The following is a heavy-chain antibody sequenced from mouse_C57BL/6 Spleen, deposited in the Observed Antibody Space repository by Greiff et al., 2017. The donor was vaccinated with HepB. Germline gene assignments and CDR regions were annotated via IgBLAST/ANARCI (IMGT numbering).Heavy chain of an antibody. CDR3: TKVHYGSSYDAMDY. CDR1: GYTFTDYE. V-gene: IGHV1-15*01. Sequence: VKLQESGAELVRPGASVTLSCKASGYTFTDYEMHWVKQTPVHGLEWIGAIDPETGGTAYNQKFKGKAILTADKSSSTAYMELRSLTSEDSAVYYCTKVHYGSSYDAMDYWGQGTSVTVSS. CDR2: IDPETGGT. D-gene: IGHD1-1*01. J-gene: IGHJ4*01.